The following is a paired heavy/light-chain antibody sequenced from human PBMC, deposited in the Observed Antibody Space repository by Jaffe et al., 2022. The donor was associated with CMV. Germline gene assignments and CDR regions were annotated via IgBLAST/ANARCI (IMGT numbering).Heavy chain of an antibody. D-gene: IGHD3-22*01. Sequence: QVQLVESGGGVVQPGRSLRLSCEASGFSFSNYGMHWVRQAPGKGLEWVAVIWFDGSNRYYEESMKDRFTIYRDNSQNTLYLEMNSLRDEDTAVYYCAREGDYDGRGYLYWYFDLWGRGTLVTVSS. CDR1: GFSFSNYG. J-gene: IGHJ2*01. CDR3: AREGDYDGRGYLYWYFDL. CDR2: IWFDGSNR. V-gene: IGHV3-33*01.
Light chain of an antibody. CDR3: SSYTSRSTQI. V-gene: IGLV2-14*03. J-gene: IGLJ2*01. CDR1: SNDVGGYNF. CDR2: DVS. Sequence: QSALTQPASVSGSPGQSITISCTGTSNDVGGYNFVSWYQQHPGKAPKLIIYDVSNRPSGVSNRFSGSKSGNTASLTISGLQAEDEADFYCSSYTSRSTQIFGGGTKLTVL.